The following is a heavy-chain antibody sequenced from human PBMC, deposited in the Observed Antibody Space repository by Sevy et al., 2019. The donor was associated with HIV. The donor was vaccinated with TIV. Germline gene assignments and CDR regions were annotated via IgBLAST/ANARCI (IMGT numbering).Heavy chain of an antibody. CDR1: GGSISSSSYY. CDR3: ARNYYDSSLYGYFDY. V-gene: IGHV4-39*01. D-gene: IGHD3-22*01. J-gene: IGHJ4*02. CDR2: IYYGGST. Sequence: SETLSLTCTVSGGSISSSSYYWGWIRQPPGKGLEWIGSIYYGGSTYYNPSLKSRVTISVDTSKNQFSLKLSTVTAADTAVYYCARNYYDSSLYGYFDYWGQGTLVTVS.